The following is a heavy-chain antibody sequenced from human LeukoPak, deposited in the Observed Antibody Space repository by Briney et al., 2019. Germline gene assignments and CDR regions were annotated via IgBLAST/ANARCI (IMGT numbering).Heavy chain of an antibody. CDR2: ISYDGSNK. CDR3: ARDPPYYYGSGERVFDY. D-gene: IGHD3-10*01. CDR1: GFTFSSYA. Sequence: GGSLRLSCAASGFTFSSYAMHWDRQAPGKGLEWVAVISYDGSNKYYADSVKGRFTISRDNSKNTLYLQMNSLRAEDTAVYYCARDPPYYYGSGERVFDYWGQGTLVTVSS. J-gene: IGHJ4*02. V-gene: IGHV3-30*01.